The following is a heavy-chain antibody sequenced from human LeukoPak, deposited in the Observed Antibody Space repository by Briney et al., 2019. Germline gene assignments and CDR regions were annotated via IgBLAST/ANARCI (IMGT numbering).Heavy chain of an antibody. CDR3: ATAKNMRNYYYYYMDV. Sequence: GASVKVSCKVSGYTLTELSMHWVRQAPGKGLEWMGGFDPEDGETIYAQKFQGRVTMTEDTSTDTAYMEVSSLRSEDTAVYYCATAKNMRNYYYYYMDVWGKGTTVTVSS. CDR1: GYTLTELS. CDR2: FDPEDGET. D-gene: IGHD2/OR15-2a*01. J-gene: IGHJ6*03. V-gene: IGHV1-24*01.